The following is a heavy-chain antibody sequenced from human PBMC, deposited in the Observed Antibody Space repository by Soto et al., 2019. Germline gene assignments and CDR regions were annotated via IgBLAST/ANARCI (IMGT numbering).Heavy chain of an antibody. J-gene: IGHJ4*02. D-gene: IGHD6-6*01. CDR1: GGSISSSSYY. V-gene: IGHV4-39*01. CDR2: IYYSGST. CDR3: ARHERSIAAASVDY. Sequence: QLQLQESGPGLVKPSETLSLTCTVSGGSISSSSYYWGWIRQPPGKGLEWIGSIYYSGSTYYNPSLKSRVTISVDTSKNQFSLKLSSVTAADTAVYYCARHERSIAAASVDYWGQGTLVTVSS.